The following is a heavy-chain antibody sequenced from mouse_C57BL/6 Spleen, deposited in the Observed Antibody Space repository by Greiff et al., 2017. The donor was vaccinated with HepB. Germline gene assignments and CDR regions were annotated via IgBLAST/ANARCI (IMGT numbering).Heavy chain of an antibody. CDR2: IDPSDSYT. D-gene: IGHD3-2*02. V-gene: IGHV1-59*01. CDR1: GYTFTSYW. J-gene: IGHJ2*01. Sequence: VQLQQPGAELVRPGTSVKLSCKASGYTFTSYWMHWVKQRPGQGLEWIGVIDPSDSYTNYNQKFKGKATLTVDTSSSTAYMQLSSLTSEDSAVYYCARETAQASLDYWGQGTTLTVSS. CDR3: ARETAQASLDY.